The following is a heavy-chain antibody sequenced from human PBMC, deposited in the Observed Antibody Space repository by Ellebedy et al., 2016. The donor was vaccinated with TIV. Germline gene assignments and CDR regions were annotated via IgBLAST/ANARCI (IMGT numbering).Heavy chain of an antibody. D-gene: IGHD2-8*02. Sequence: MPSETLSLTCNVSGGSISNRSYYWGWIRQPPGKRLEWTGSIYYSGSNYCNPSLKSRVTISVDTSKNHFSLNLNSVTVADTAVYYCARHMGCSGGVCPKLFDFWGLGTLVTVSS. CDR2: IYYSGSN. V-gene: IGHV4-39*01. CDR1: GGSISNRSYY. J-gene: IGHJ4*02. CDR3: ARHMGCSGGVCPKLFDF.